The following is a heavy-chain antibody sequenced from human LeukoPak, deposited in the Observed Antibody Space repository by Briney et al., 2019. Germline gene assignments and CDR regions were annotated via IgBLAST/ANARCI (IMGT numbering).Heavy chain of an antibody. CDR3: ARRQGTTLNFDY. CDR2: INAYNGNT. Sequence: ASVKVSCTASGYTFSSYGFSLVRQAPGQGLEWMGWINAYNGNTNYAQNLQGRVTMTTDTSTSTAYMELRSLRSDDTAVYYCARRQGTTLNFDYCGQGTLVTVSS. CDR1: GYTFSSYG. D-gene: IGHD1-1*01. V-gene: IGHV1-18*01. J-gene: IGHJ4*02.